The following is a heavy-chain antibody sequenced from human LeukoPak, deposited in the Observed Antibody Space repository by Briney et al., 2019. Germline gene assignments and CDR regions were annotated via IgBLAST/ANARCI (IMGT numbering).Heavy chain of an antibody. D-gene: IGHD6-13*01. CDR1: VRPFSSYS. Sequence: GASVKVSCNASVRPFSSYSIIWVRHARGQGLEWMGGIIPIFGTANYAQRFQGRVTITADKSTSTAYMELSSVRSEDTAVYYCGSGSSSWYSSYWGQGTLVTVSS. V-gene: IGHV1-69*06. CDR2: IIPIFGTA. CDR3: GSGSSSWYSSY. J-gene: IGHJ4*02.